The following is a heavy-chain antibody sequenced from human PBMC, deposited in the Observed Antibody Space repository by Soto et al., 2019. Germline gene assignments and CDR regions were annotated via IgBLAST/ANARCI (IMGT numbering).Heavy chain of an antibody. CDR1: GYTFTNYA. J-gene: IGHJ5*02. V-gene: IGHV1-18*01. CDR3: ARAALGYCNSTSCANRWFDP. Sequence: ASVKVSCKASGYTFTNYAMHWVRQAPGQGLEWMGWISAYNGNTNYAQKLQGRVTMTTDTSTSTAYMELRSLRSDDTAVYYCARAALGYCNSTSCANRWFDPWGQGTLVTVSS. D-gene: IGHD2-2*01. CDR2: ISAYNGNT.